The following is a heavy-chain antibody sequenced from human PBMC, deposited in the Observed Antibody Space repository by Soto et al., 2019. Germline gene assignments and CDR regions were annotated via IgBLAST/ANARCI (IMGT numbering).Heavy chain of an antibody. D-gene: IGHD6-13*01. J-gene: IGHJ3*02. CDR1: GFTFSSYA. V-gene: IGHV3-23*01. CDR3: AKADSGIAAAGTYSGAFDI. CDR2: ISGSGGST. Sequence: GGSLRLSCAASGFTFSSYAMSWVRQAPGKGLEWVSAISGSGGSTYYADSVKGRFTISRDNSKNTLYLQMNRLRAGDTAVYYCAKADSGIAAAGTYSGAFDIWGQGTMVTVSS.